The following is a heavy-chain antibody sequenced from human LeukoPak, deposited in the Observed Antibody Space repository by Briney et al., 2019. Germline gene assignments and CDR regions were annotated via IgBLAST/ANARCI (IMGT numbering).Heavy chain of an antibody. CDR3: AKSSPGYSSGWLQH. CDR1: GFTFDDYA. Sequence: GGSLRLSCAASGFTFDDYAMHWVRQAPGKGLEWVSGISWNSGRIDYADSVKGRFIISRDNAKKSLYLQMNSLRAEDMALYYCAKSSPGYSSGWLQHWGQGTLVIVSS. CDR2: ISWNSGRI. J-gene: IGHJ1*01. D-gene: IGHD6-19*01. V-gene: IGHV3-9*03.